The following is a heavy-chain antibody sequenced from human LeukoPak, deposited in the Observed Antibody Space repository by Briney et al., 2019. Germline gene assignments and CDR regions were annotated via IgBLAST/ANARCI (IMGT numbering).Heavy chain of an antibody. CDR2: IYPGVSDA. CDR1: GYSFTSYW. V-gene: IGHV5-51*01. J-gene: IGHJ4*02. CDR3: ARRSSGWYGGVDY. D-gene: IGHD6-19*01. Sequence: HGESLKISCKGSGYSFTSYWIGWVRQMPGKGLEWMGIIYPGVSDARYSPSFQGQVTISADKSISTAYLQWSSLKASDTAMYYCARRSSGWYGGVDYWGQGTLVTVSS.